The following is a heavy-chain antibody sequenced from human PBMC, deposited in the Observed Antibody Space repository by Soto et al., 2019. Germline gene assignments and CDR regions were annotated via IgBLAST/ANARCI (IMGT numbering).Heavy chain of an antibody. Sequence: EVQLLESGGNLVQPGGSLRLSCAGSGFPFSTYAVSWVRQTPGKGLEWVSAISPSGGSTYYAASVRGRFTISRDNSKNTVCLQLSGLSAEATAIYYCAKGKRGILPTTTGGLDYWGQGTVLSVSS. CDR1: GFPFSTYA. J-gene: IGHJ4*02. CDR3: AKGKRGILPTTTGGLDY. D-gene: IGHD4-4*01. V-gene: IGHV3-23*01. CDR2: ISPSGGST.